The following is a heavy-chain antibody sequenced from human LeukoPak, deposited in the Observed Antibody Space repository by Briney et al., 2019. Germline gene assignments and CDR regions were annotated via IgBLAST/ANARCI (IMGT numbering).Heavy chain of an antibody. V-gene: IGHV3-23*01. CDR2: ISGSGGST. J-gene: IGHJ4*02. D-gene: IGHD1-26*01. CDR1: GFTFSSYA. CDR3: AKGPDSGSYYFDY. Sequence: GGSLRLSCAASGFTFSSYAMSWVRQAPGKGLEWVSAISGSGGSTYYADSVKGRFTISRDNFKNTLYLQMNSLRAEDTAVYYCAKGPDSGSYYFDYWGQGTLVTVSS.